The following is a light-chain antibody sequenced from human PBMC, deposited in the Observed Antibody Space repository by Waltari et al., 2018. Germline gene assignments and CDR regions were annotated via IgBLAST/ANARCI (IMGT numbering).Light chain of an antibody. CDR2: DAS. V-gene: IGKV3-15*01. Sequence: IVMTQSPATLSVSPGETATLSCTANQRITTNLAWFQQKPGQAPRLLIYDASSRATGIPDRFSGGGSGTDFTLTISSLQSADFAVYYCLQYSNWYRTFGPGTKVEIK. CDR1: QRITTN. CDR3: LQYSNWYRT. J-gene: IGKJ1*01.